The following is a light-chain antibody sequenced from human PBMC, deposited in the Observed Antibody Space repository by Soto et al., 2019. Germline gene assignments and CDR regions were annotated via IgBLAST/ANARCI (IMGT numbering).Light chain of an antibody. J-gene: IGLJ3*02. CDR2: EVS. V-gene: IGLV2-8*01. CDR3: SSYAGSNNPWV. Sequence: QSVLTQPPSASGSPGQSVTISCTGTSSDVGGYNYVSWYQQHPGKAPKLMIYEVSKRPSGVPDRFSGSKSGNTASLTVSGLQDEDEADYYCSSYAGSNNPWVFGGGTKSPS. CDR1: SSDVGGYNY.